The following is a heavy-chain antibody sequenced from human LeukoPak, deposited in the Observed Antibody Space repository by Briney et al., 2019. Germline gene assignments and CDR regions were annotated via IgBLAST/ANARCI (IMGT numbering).Heavy chain of an antibody. CDR3: ARAVGSRWGVFDY. V-gene: IGHV1-3*01. D-gene: IGHD1-26*01. CDR1: GYTFTSFA. CDR2: INAGNGNT. J-gene: IGHJ4*02. Sequence: GASVKVSCKASGYTFTSFAMHWVRQAPGQRLEWMGWINAGNGNTKYSQKFQGRVTITRDTSASTAHMELSSLRSEDTAVYYCARAVGSRWGVFDYWGQGTLVTVSS.